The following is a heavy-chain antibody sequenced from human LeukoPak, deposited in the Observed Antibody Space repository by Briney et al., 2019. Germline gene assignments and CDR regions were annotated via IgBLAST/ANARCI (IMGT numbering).Heavy chain of an antibody. V-gene: IGHV3-15*01. Sequence: GGSLRLSCAASGFTFSNAWMSWVRQAPGKGLEWVGRIKSKTDGGTTDYAAPVKGRFTISRDDSKNTLYLQMNSLKTEDTAVYYCTPQTGFLAAAGTGGAYWGQGTLVTVSS. CDR1: GFTFSNAW. D-gene: IGHD6-13*01. CDR2: IKSKTDGGTT. J-gene: IGHJ4*02. CDR3: TPQTGFLAAAGTGGAY.